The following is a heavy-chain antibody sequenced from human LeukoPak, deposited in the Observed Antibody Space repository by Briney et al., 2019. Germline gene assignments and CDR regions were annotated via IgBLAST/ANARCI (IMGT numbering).Heavy chain of an antibody. J-gene: IGHJ4*02. CDR3: AKHGSGSYYAPYFDY. D-gene: IGHD3-10*01. CDR2: IINSGGST. Sequence: GGSLRLSCAASGFTFSSYSMNWVRQAPGKGLEWVSGIINSGGSTSYVDSVKGRFTISRDNSKNTLYLQMNSLRAEDTAVYYYAKHGSGSYYAPYFDYWGQGTLVTVSS. CDR1: GFTFSSYS. V-gene: IGHV3-23*01.